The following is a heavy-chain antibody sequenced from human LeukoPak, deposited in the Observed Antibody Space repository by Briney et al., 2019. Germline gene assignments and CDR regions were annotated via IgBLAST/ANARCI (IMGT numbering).Heavy chain of an antibody. CDR2: ISSSSSYI. Sequence: PGGSLRLSCAASGFTFSSYSMNWVRQAPGKGLEWVSSISSSSSYIYYADSVKGRFTISRDNAKNSLYLQMNCLRAEDTAVYYCARDSSGYYRFDYWGQGTLVTVSS. CDR1: GFTFSSYS. D-gene: IGHD5-12*01. CDR3: ARDSSGYYRFDY. J-gene: IGHJ4*02. V-gene: IGHV3-21*01.